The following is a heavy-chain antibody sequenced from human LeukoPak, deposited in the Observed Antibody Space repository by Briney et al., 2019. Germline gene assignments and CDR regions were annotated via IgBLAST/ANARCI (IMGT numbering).Heavy chain of an antibody. CDR2: IYYSGSN. D-gene: IGHD6-19*01. CDR1: GDSISSYY. V-gene: IGHV4-59*01. CDR3: AREGYSSGWLFDY. Sequence: SETLSLTCTVSGDSISSYYWMWIPHPPGKGLECIGHIYYSGSNNYNPSLKSRVTISVDTYKNQLSLKLSSVTAADTAVYYCAREGYSSGWLFDYWGQGTLVTVSS. J-gene: IGHJ4*02.